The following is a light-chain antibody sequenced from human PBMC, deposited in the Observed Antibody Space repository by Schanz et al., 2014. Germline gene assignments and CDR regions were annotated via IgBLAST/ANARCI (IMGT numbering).Light chain of an antibody. CDR2: AVT. J-gene: IGLJ3*02. CDR3: QSYDRSLSAWV. Sequence: QSALTQPASVSGSPGQSITISCTGTSSDVGGHNYVSWYQQHPGKAPKLMIYAVTDRPSGVSNRFSGSKSGNTASLTISGLQAEDEADYYCQSYDRSLSAWVFGGGTKLTVL. V-gene: IGLV2-14*01. CDR1: SSDVGGHNY.